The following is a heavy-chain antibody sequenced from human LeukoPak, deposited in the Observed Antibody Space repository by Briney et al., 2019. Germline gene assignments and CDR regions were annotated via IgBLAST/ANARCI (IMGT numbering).Heavy chain of an antibody. J-gene: IGHJ4*02. D-gene: IGHD2-2*01. Sequence: GGSLRLSCTASGFDFSDYGMSWVRQAPGKGLEWVSVIRGSGVSTYYADSVKGRFTISRDNSKNTLYLQMNNLRAEDTAIYYCAKRQGSSASCYDYWGQGTLVTVSS. CDR1: GFDFSDYG. CDR2: IRGSGVST. CDR3: AKRQGSSASCYDY. V-gene: IGHV3-23*01.